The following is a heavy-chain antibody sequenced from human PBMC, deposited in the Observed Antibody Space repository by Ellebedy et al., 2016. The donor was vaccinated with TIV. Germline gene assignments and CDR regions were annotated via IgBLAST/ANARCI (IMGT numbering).Heavy chain of an antibody. D-gene: IGHD1-1*01. Sequence: GESLKISCAASGFSFSDYGIHWVRQAPGKGLEWVAVMSSDGTTKFYTNSVKGRFTISRDNSKTTLYLQMNSLSPEDTALYYCAKKRETGTAPAAFDVWGQGTMVTVSS. CDR3: AKKRETGTAPAAFDV. CDR2: MSSDGTTK. V-gene: IGHV3-30*18. CDR1: GFSFSDYG. J-gene: IGHJ3*01.